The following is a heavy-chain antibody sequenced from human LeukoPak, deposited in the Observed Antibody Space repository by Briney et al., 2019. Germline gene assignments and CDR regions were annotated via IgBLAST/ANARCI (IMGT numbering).Heavy chain of an antibody. V-gene: IGHV3-33*06. D-gene: IGHD2-15*01. CDR1: GFTFRSYG. CDR2: IWYDGSNK. J-gene: IGHJ4*02. Sequence: GGSLRLSCAASGFTFRSYGMHWVRQAPGKGLEWVAVIWYDGSNKYYADSVKGRFTISRDNSKNTLYLQKNSLRAEDTAVYYCAKGSVHGGYFDYWGQGTLVTVSS. CDR3: AKGSVHGGYFDY.